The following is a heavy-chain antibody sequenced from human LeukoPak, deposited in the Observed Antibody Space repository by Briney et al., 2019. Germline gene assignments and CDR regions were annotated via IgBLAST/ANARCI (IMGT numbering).Heavy chain of an antibody. CDR2: ISHDDTNK. CDR3: ARSKEGTSGAGRLFDY. J-gene: IGHJ4*02. V-gene: IGHV3-33*08. CDR1: GFIFTTHG. Sequence: QPGGSLRLSCAASGFIFTTHGMHWVRQAPGKGLEWLAVISHDDTNKFYADSVKGRFTISRDNAKNSLFLQMNSRRAEDTAVYYCARSKEGTSGAGRLFDYWGQGTLVTVSS. D-gene: IGHD2-8*01.